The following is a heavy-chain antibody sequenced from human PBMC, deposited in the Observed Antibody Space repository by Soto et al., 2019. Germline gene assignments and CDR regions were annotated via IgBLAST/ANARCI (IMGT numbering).Heavy chain of an antibody. V-gene: IGHV4-39*01. CDR2: IYYSGST. D-gene: IGHD3-3*01. Sequence: PSETLSLTCTVADGSISSSSYYWGWIRQPPGKGLEWIGSIYYSGSTYYNPSLKSRVTISVDTSKNQFSLKLSSVTAADTAVYYCARRRVYESPEGDYYYYGMDVWGQGTTVTVSS. CDR1: DGSISSSSYY. CDR3: ARRRVYESPEGDYYYYGMDV. J-gene: IGHJ6*02.